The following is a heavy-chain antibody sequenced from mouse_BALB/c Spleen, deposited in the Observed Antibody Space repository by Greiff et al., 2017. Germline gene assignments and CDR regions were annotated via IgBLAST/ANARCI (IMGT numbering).Heavy chain of an antibody. J-gene: IGHJ2*01. CDR3: AMRGRGYFDY. Sequence: LVESGAELAKPGASVKMSCKASGYTFTSYWMHWVKQRPGQGLEWIGYINPSTGYTEYNQKFKDKATLTADKSSSTAYMQLSSLTSEDSAVYYCAMRGRGYFDYWGQGTTLTVSS. CDR2: INPSTGYT. CDR1: GYTFTSYW. V-gene: IGHV1-7*01. D-gene: IGHD1-1*01.